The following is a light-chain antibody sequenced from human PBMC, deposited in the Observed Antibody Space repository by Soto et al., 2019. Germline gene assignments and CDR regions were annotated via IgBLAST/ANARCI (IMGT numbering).Light chain of an antibody. V-gene: IGLV2-23*01. CDR3: CSYAGSSTWV. Sequence: QSALTQPASVSGSPGQSITISCTGTNSVVGSYNLVSWYQQHPGKAPKLMIYEGSRRPSGVSNRFSGSKSGNTASLTISGLQAEDEADYYCCSYAGSSTWVFGGGTKLTVL. J-gene: IGLJ3*02. CDR2: EGS. CDR1: NSVVGSYNL.